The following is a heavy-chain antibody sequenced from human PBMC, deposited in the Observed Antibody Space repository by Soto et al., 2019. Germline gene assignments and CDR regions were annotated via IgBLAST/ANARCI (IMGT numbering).Heavy chain of an antibody. V-gene: IGHV3-30*18. J-gene: IGHJ4*02. D-gene: IGHD6-19*01. CDR3: AKDSSGYFDY. Sequence: GGSLRLSCAASGFTFSSYGMHWVRQAPGKGLEWVAVISYDGSNKYYADSVKGRFTISRDNSKNTLYLQMNSLRAEDTAVYYCAKDSSGYFDYWGQGTLVTVSS. CDR1: GFTFSSYG. CDR2: ISYDGSNK.